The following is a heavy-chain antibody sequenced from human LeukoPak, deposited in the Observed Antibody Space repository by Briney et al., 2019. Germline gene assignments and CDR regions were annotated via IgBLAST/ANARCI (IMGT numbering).Heavy chain of an antibody. CDR3: ARGNERWGGSWGLDYYYYGMDV. CDR1: GYTFTSYD. CDR2: MNPNSGNT. Sequence: GASVKVSCKASGYTFTSYDINWVRQATGQGLEWMGWMNPNSGNTGYAQKFQGRVTMTRNTSISTAYMELSSLRSEDTAVYYCARGNERWGGSWGLDYYYYGMDVWGQGTTVTVSS. V-gene: IGHV1-8*02. J-gene: IGHJ6*02. D-gene: IGHD2-15*01.